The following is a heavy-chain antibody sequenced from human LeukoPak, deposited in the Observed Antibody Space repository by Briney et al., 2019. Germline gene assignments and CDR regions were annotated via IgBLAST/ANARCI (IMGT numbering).Heavy chain of an antibody. CDR3: ARDRGDPDYYFDY. Sequence: GGSLRLSCAASGLTFSSYSMNWVRQAPGKGLEWVSSISSSSSYIYYADSVKGRFTISRDNAKNSLYLQMNSLRAEDTAVYYCARDRGDPDYYFDYWGQGTLVTVSS. V-gene: IGHV3-21*01. CDR1: GLTFSSYS. J-gene: IGHJ4*02. D-gene: IGHD4-17*01. CDR2: ISSSSSYI.